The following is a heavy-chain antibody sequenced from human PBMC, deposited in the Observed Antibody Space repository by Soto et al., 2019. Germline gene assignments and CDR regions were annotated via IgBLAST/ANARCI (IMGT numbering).Heavy chain of an antibody. CDR3: ARTIASGWRDAFDI. CDR2: IYPGDSDT. V-gene: IGHV5-51*01. CDR1: GYRFTNYW. Sequence: EVQLVQSGAEVKKPGESLKISCKGSGYRFTNYWIGWVRQMPGKGLEWMGIIYPGDSDTRYSPSFQGQVTISADKSITAAYLPWSSLKASDTAMYYCARTIASGWRDAFDIWGQGTMVTVSS. D-gene: IGHD6-19*01. J-gene: IGHJ3*02.